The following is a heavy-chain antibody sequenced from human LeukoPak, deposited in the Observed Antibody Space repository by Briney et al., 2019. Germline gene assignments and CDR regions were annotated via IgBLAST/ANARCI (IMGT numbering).Heavy chain of an antibody. CDR2: INPNSGGT. D-gene: IGHD3-22*01. Sequence: ASVKVSCKASGYTFTGYYMHWVRQAPGQGLEWMGWINPNSGGTNYAQKFQGRVTMTRDTSISTAYMELSRLRSDDTAVYYCASYPVVEGSYYDSSDHVIVYFQHWGQGTLVTVSS. CDR1: GYTFTGYY. J-gene: IGHJ1*01. CDR3: ASYPVVEGSYYDSSDHVIVYFQH. V-gene: IGHV1-2*02.